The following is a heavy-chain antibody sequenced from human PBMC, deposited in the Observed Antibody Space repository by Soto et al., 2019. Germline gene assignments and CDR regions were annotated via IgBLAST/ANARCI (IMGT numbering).Heavy chain of an antibody. CDR1: GFTFSSYA. J-gene: IGHJ4*02. V-gene: IGHV3-30*14. CDR2: ISYDGSNK. D-gene: IGHD2-21*02. Sequence: QVQLVESGGGVVQPGRSLRLSCAASGFTFSSYAMHWVRQAPGKGLEWVAVISYDGSNKYYADSVKGRFTISRDNSKNTLDLQMNSLRAEDTAVYYCARVGDCGGDCYFDYWGQGTLVTVSS. CDR3: ARVGDCGGDCYFDY.